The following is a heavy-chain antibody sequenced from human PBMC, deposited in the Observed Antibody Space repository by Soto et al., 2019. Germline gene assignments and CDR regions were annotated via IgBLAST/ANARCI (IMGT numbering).Heavy chain of an antibody. CDR3: ARDLGNIVVVTAIGY. Sequence: GASVKVSCKASGYTFTSYAMHWVRQAPGQRLEWMGWINAGNGNTKYSQKFQGRVTITRDTSASTAYMELSSLRSEDTAVYYCARDLGNIVVVTAIGYWGQGTLVTVSS. D-gene: IGHD2-21*02. J-gene: IGHJ4*02. CDR1: GYTFTSYA. V-gene: IGHV1-3*01. CDR2: INAGNGNT.